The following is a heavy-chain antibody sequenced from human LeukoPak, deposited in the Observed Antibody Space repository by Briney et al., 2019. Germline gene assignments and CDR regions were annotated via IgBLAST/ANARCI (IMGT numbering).Heavy chain of an antibody. V-gene: IGHV3-33*03. CDR2: IWYDGSNK. J-gene: IGHJ5*02. CDR1: GFTFSSYG. D-gene: IGHD6-13*01. CDR3: AKDVLEQQLDLRWNWFDP. Sequence: GGSLRLSCAASGFTFSSYGMHWVRQAPGKGLEWVAVIWYDGSNKYYADSVKGRFTISRDNAKNSLYLQMNSLRAEDTALYYCAKDVLEQQLDLRWNWFDPWGQGTLVTVSS.